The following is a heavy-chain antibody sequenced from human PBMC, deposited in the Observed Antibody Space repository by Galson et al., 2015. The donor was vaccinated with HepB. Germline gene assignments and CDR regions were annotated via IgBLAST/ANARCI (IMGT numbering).Heavy chain of an antibody. CDR1: GFTSSSYA. J-gene: IGHJ4*02. D-gene: IGHD3-3*01. CDR3: ARDSAAWGGFLEWLFSY. Sequence: SLRLSCAASGFTSSSYAMHWVRQAPGKGLEWVAVISYDGSNKYYADSVKGRFTISRDNSKNTLYLQMNSLRAEDTAVYYCARDSAAWGGFLEWLFSYWGQGTLVTVSS. V-gene: IGHV3-30-3*01. CDR2: ISYDGSNK.